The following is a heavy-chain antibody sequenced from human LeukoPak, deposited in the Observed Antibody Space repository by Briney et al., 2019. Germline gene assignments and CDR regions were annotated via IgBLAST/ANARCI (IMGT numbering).Heavy chain of an antibody. CDR1: GFTFSSYA. D-gene: IGHD2-15*01. J-gene: IGHJ4*02. CDR3: AGELGYCSGGDY. CDR2: ISYDGSNK. Sequence: GRSLRLSCAASGFTFSSYAMHWVRQAPGKGLEWVAVISYDGSNKYYADSVKGRFTISRDNSKNTLYLQMNSLSAEDTAVYYCAGELGYCSGGDYWGQGTLVTVSS. V-gene: IGHV3-30-3*01.